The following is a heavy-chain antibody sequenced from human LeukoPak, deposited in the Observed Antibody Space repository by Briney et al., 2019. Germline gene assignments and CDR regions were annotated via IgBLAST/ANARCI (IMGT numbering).Heavy chain of an antibody. D-gene: IGHD2-2*01. CDR2: IWYDGSNK. V-gene: IGHV3-33*01. Sequence: GGSLRLSCAASGFTLSSYGMHWVRQAPGKGLEWVAAIWYDGSNKYYADSVKGRFTISRDNSKNTLYLQMNSLRAEDTAVYYCARDSDYCSSTSCYFFDYWGQGTLVTVSS. CDR1: GFTLSSYG. J-gene: IGHJ4*02. CDR3: ARDSDYCSSTSCYFFDY.